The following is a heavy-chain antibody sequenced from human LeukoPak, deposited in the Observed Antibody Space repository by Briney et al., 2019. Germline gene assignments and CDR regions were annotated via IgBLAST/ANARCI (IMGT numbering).Heavy chain of an antibody. Sequence: SVKVSCKASGGTFSSYAISWVRQAPGQGLEWMGRIIPILGIANYTQKFQGRVTITAGKSTSTAYMELSRLRSEDTAVYYCARERCSGGSCYLAIPHWFDLWGQGTLVTVSS. V-gene: IGHV1-69*04. D-gene: IGHD2-15*01. CDR2: IIPILGIA. CDR3: ARERCSGGSCYLAIPHWFDL. J-gene: IGHJ5*02. CDR1: GGTFSSYA.